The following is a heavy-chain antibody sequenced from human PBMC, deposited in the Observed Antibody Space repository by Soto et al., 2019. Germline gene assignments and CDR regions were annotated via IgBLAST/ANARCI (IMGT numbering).Heavy chain of an antibody. CDR1: GYTFTSYA. CDR3: ARDRNVRYYYVTSGHLNRLAP. Sequence: ASVKVSCKASGYTFTSYAMHWVRQAPGQRLEWMGWINAGNGNTKYSQKFQGRVTITRDTSASTAYMEMSSLRSEDTAVYYCARDRNVRYYYVTSGHLNRLAPWGQGTLVPVSS. V-gene: IGHV1-3*01. CDR2: INAGNGNT. D-gene: IGHD3-22*01. J-gene: IGHJ5*02.